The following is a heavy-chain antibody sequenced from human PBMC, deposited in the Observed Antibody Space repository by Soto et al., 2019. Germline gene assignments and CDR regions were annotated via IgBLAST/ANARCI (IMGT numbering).Heavy chain of an antibody. D-gene: IGHD2-15*01. Sequence: EVQLVESGGGLVQPGGSLRLSCSASGFAFSTYEMNWVRQAPGKGLEWVSYISATGNTLYYVDSVKGRFTISRDNAKNSLYLKMNNLRVEETAIYYCAREGVALSDGAMDVWGQGTTVTVSS. V-gene: IGHV3-48*03. CDR2: ISATGNTL. J-gene: IGHJ6*02. CDR3: AREGVALSDGAMDV. CDR1: GFAFSTYE.